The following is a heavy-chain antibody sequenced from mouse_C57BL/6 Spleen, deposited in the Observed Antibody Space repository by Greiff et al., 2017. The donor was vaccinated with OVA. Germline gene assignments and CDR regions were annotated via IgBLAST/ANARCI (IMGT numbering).Heavy chain of an antibody. CDR2: IYPSDSET. Sequence: QVQLQQPGAELVRPGSSVKLSCKASGYTFTSYWIDWVKQRPGQGLEWIGNIYPSDSETHYNQKFKDKATLTVDKSSSTAYMQLSSLTSEDSAVYYCARESNWYFDYWGQGTTLTVSS. V-gene: IGHV1-61*01. J-gene: IGHJ2*01. CDR1: GYTFTSYW. CDR3: ARESNWYFDY. D-gene: IGHD2-5*01.